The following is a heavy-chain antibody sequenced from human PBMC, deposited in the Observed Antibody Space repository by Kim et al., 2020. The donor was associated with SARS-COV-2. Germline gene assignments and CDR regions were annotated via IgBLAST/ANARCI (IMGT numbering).Heavy chain of an antibody. D-gene: IGHD3-10*01. V-gene: IGHV6-1*01. J-gene: IGHJ4*02. CDR3: ARLSAGVTSRDY. Sequence: DTAVSWKSRLTITPDTSKNHFSLQLNSVTPEDTAVYYCARLSAGVTSRDYWGQGTLVTVSS.